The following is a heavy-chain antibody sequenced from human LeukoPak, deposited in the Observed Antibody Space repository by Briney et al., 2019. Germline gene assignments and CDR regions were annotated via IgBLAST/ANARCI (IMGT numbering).Heavy chain of an antibody. V-gene: IGHV4-31*03. CDR1: GGSISSGGYY. J-gene: IGHJ4*02. Sequence: RSDTLSLTCTVSGGSISSGGYYWSWIRQHPGKGLDWIGYIYYSGSTYYNPSLKSRFPISVDTSKNQCSLKLSSVTAADTAVYYCARKNYYDSSGYLDYWGQATLVTVSS. D-gene: IGHD3-22*01. CDR3: ARKNYYDSSGYLDY. CDR2: IYYSGST.